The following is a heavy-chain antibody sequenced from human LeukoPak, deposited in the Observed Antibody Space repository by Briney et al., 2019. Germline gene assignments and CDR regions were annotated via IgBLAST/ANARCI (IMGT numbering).Heavy chain of an antibody. Sequence: ASVKVSCKASGGTFSSYAMSWVRQAPGKGLEWVSAISGSGGSTYYADSVKGRFTISRDNSKNTLYLQMNSLRAEDTAVYYCAKLNDDSSGYLAFYFDYWGQGTLVTVSS. V-gene: IGHV3-23*01. D-gene: IGHD3-22*01. J-gene: IGHJ4*02. CDR3: AKLNDDSSGYLAFYFDY. CDR1: GGTFSSYA. CDR2: ISGSGGST.